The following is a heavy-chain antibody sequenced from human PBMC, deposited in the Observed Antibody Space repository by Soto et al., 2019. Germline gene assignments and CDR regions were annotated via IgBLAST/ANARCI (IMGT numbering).Heavy chain of an antibody. J-gene: IGHJ5*02. CDR2: INHSGST. CDR1: GGYFSGYY. V-gene: IGHV4-34*01. CDR3: ARGSGYDSWFDP. D-gene: IGHD5-12*01. Sequence: SETLSLTCAVYGGYFSGYYWSWIRQPPGKGLEWIGEINHSGSTNYNPSLKSRVTISVDTSKNQFSLKLSSVTAADTAVYYCARGSGYDSWFDPWGQGTLVTVSS.